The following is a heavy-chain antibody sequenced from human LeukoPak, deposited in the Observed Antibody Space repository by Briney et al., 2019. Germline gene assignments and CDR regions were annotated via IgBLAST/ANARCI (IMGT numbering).Heavy chain of an antibody. J-gene: IGHJ3*02. V-gene: IGHV4-39*07. D-gene: IGHD3-22*01. CDR2: IDYSGRT. CDR1: SGSISSNNHF. CDR3: ARYRLRSSGYYYVLGPPDDAFDI. Sequence: PSETLSLTCTVSSGSISSNNHFWGWIRQSQGKGLEWIGNIDYSGRTDYNPSLKSRVSISVDTSKNQFSLKLSSVTAADTAVYYCARYRLRSSGYYYVLGPPDDAFDIWGQGTMVTVSS.